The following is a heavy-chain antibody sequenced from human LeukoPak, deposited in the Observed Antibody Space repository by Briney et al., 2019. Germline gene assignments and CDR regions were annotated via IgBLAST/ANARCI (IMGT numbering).Heavy chain of an antibody. Sequence: SETLSLTCTVSGGSISSSSAYWGWIRQPPGKGLEWIGSIYYSKNTYYNPSLKSRVTISADTSKNQFSLRLTSVTAADTAVYYCARDRPVTGANWFDPWGRGALVTVSS. V-gene: IGHV4-39*02. J-gene: IGHJ5*02. CDR1: GGSISSSSAY. D-gene: IGHD4-11*01. CDR3: ARDRPVTGANWFDP. CDR2: IYYSKNT.